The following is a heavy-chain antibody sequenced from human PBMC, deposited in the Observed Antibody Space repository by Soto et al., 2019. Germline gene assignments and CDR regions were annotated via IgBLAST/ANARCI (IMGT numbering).Heavy chain of an antibody. J-gene: IGHJ4*02. CDR3: ARLPSRHLVDY. Sequence: ASETLSLTCNVSGASFNDNHWSWIRQSPGKGLDWIGDINHAGDTYYNPSLKSRLVISVDTSKSQFSLRLSSVTAADTAVYYCARLPSRHLVDYWGQGTLVTVSS. CDR2: INHAGDT. V-gene: IGHV4-34*01. CDR1: GASFNDNH. D-gene: IGHD3-3*02.